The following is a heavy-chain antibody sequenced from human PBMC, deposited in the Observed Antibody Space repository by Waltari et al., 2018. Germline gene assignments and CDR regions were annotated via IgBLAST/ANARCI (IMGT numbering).Heavy chain of an antibody. J-gene: IGHJ4*02. CDR1: GYTFTSRG. Sequence: QVQLVQSGGEMKEPGASVKVSCKASGYTFTSRGINWVRQAPGKGLEWMGWSKTQNGSTNYAQNLQGRVTMTADTSTTTAYMELRSLKSDDTAIYYCARTCISAACYMIYWGQGTLVTVSA. V-gene: IGHV1-18*01. D-gene: IGHD2-2*02. CDR2: SKTQNGST. CDR3: ARTCISAACYMIY.